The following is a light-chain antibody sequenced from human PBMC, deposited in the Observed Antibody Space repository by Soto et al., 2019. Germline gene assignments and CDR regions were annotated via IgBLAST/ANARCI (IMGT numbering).Light chain of an antibody. J-gene: IGLJ1*01. Sequence: ALTQPPSASGSPGQSVTISCTGTSSDVGGYDYVSWYQQHPGKAPKLMIFEVSKRPSGVPDRFSGSQSGNTASLTVSGLQAEDEADYYCSSYAGNTKGVFGTGTKVTVL. CDR1: SSDVGGYDY. V-gene: IGLV2-8*01. CDR2: EVS. CDR3: SSYAGNTKGV.